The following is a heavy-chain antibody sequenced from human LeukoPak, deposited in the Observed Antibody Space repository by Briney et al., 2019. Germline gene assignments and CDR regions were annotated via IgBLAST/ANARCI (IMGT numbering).Heavy chain of an antibody. D-gene: IGHD3-22*01. CDR1: GFTVSSNY. J-gene: IGHJ4*02. V-gene: IGHV3-53*01. CDR2: LYRGTTT. CDR3: PTDKPPKPHYNDVSGYNYPAY. Sequence: GGSLRLSCAASGFTVSSNYMSWVRQAPGKGLEWVSVLYRGTTTYYADSVKGRFTISRDNSKNTLYLQMNSLKTEDTAVYYCPTDKPPKPHYNDVSGYNYPAYWGRGTLVTVS.